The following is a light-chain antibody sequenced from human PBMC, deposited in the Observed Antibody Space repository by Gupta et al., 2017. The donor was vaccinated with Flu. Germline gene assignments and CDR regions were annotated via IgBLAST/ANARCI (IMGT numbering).Light chain of an antibody. Sequence: DIVITLSPLSLPVTPGEPASISCRSSQSLLHTNGYNYLDWYLQKPGQSPQLLIYLGSNRSAGVPDRFSGSGSGTDFTLKISRVEAEDVGVYYCMQSLQTPLTFGGGTKVEIK. CDR3: MQSLQTPLT. J-gene: IGKJ4*01. CDR2: LGS. V-gene: IGKV2-28*01. CDR1: QSLLHTNGYNY.